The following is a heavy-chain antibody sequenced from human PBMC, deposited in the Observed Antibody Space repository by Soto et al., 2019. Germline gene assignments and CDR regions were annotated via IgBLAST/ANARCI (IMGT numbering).Heavy chain of an antibody. CDR3: AKRHSMKLVDY. CDR2: ISYDGSNK. CDR1: RSTFSSYG. Sequence: GGPLRLSCGASRSTFSSYGIHLVRQAPGKGLEWVAVISYDGSNKYYADSVKGRFTISRDNSKNTLYLQMNSLRAEDTAVYYCAKRHSMKLVDYWGKGTLVTVS. D-gene: IGHD4-4*01. V-gene: IGHV3-30*18. J-gene: IGHJ4*02.